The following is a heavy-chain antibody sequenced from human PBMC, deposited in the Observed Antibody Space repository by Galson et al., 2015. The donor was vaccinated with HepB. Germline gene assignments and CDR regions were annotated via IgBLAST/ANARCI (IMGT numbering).Heavy chain of an antibody. D-gene: IGHD1-26*01. J-gene: IGHJ4*02. CDR3: ARVRSGSYCFDY. CDR1: GYTFTSYA. Sequence: SVKVSCKASGYTFTSYAMHWVRQAPGQRLEWMGWINAGNGNTKYSQKFQGRVTITRDTSASTAYMGLSSLRSEDTAVYYCARVRSGSYCFDYWGQGTLVTVSS. V-gene: IGHV1-3*01. CDR2: INAGNGNT.